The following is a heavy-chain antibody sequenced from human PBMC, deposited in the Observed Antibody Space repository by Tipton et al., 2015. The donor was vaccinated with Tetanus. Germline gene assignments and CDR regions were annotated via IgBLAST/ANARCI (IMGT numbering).Heavy chain of an antibody. Sequence: TLSLTCTVSGGSISSYYWSWIRQPPGKGLEWIGYIYYSGSTNYNPSLKSRVTISVDTSKNQFSLKLSSVTAADTAVYYCARWGRHSGSYWDYYYYGMDVWGQGTTVTVS. J-gene: IGHJ6*02. D-gene: IGHD1-26*01. V-gene: IGHV4-59*12. CDR2: IYYSGST. CDR1: GGSISSYY. CDR3: ARWGRHSGSYWDYYYYGMDV.